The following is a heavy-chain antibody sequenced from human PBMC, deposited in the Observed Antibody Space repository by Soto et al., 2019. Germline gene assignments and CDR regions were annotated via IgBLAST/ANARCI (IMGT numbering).Heavy chain of an antibody. J-gene: IGHJ6*02. Sequence: ASVNVSCKASGYTFTSYDINWVRQATGQGLEWMGWMNPNSGNTGYAQKFQGRVTMTRNTTISTAYMELSSLRSEDTAVYYCAREGYSSSSVGMDVWGQGTTVTVSS. CDR2: MNPNSGNT. CDR3: AREGYSSSSVGMDV. CDR1: GYTFTSYD. D-gene: IGHD6-6*01. V-gene: IGHV1-8*01.